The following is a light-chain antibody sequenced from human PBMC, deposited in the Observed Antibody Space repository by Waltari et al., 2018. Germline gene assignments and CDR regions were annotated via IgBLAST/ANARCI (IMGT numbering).Light chain of an antibody. J-gene: IGKJ5*01. CDR2: DAS. Sequence: EIVLTQSPATLSLSPGQRGTLSCRASQSVGGNLAWYQQKPGQAPRLLIYDASNRATGIPARFSGSGSGTDVTLTISSLEPEDFAVYYCQQRRTWPSITFGQGTRLEI. CDR1: QSVGGN. CDR3: QQRRTWPSIT. V-gene: IGKV3-11*01.